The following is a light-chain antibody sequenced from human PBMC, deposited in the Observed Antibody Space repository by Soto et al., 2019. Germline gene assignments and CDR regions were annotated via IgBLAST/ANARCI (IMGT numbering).Light chain of an antibody. CDR3: QQYYSYPRR. Sequence: AIRMTQSPSSFSASTGDRVTITCRARQGISSYLAWYQQKPGKAPKLLIYAASTLQSGVPSRFSGSGSGTDFTLTISGLQSEDFATYYCQQYYSYPRRFGQGTRLEIK. CDR1: QGISSY. J-gene: IGKJ5*01. CDR2: AAS. V-gene: IGKV1-8*01.